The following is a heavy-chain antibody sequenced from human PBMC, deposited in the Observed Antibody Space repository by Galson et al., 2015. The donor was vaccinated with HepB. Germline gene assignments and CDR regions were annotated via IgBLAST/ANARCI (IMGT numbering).Heavy chain of an antibody. CDR1: GYSFTSYW. CDR2: IYPGDSDT. CDR3: ARGGTYYYDSSGYYEDAFDI. V-gene: IGHV5-51*03. J-gene: IGHJ3*02. Sequence: QSGAEVKKPGESLKISCKGSGYSFTSYWIGWVRQMPGKGLEWMGIIYPGDSDTRYSPSFQGQVTISADKSISTAYLQWSSLKASDTAMYYCARGGTYYYDSSGYYEDAFDIWGQGTMVTVSS. D-gene: IGHD3-22*01.